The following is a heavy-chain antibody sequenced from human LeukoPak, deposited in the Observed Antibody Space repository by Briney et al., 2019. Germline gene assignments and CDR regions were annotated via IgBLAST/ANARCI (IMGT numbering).Heavy chain of an antibody. V-gene: IGHV3-7*01. D-gene: IGHD3-16*01. J-gene: IGHJ4*02. Sequence: GGSLRLSCAASGFTFSSYAMSWVRQAPGKGLEWVANIKQDGSEKYYADSVKGRFTISRDNAKNSLYLQMNSLRAEDTAVYYCATSLAGGDYWGQGTLVTVSS. CDR3: ATSLAGGDY. CDR1: GFTFSSYA. CDR2: IKQDGSEK.